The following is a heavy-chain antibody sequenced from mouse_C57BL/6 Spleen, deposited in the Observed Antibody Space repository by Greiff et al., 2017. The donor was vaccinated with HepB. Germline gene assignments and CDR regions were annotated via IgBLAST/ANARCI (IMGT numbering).Heavy chain of an antibody. Sequence: EVQLVESGGGLVKPGGSLKLSCAASGFTFSSYAMSWVRQTPEKRLEWVATISDGGSYTYYPDNVKGRFTISRDNAKNNLYLQMSHLKSEDTAMYYCARDRWFHYAMDYWGQGTSVTVSS. J-gene: IGHJ4*01. D-gene: IGHD1-1*02. CDR2: ISDGGSYT. CDR3: ARDRWFHYAMDY. V-gene: IGHV5-4*01. CDR1: GFTFSSYA.